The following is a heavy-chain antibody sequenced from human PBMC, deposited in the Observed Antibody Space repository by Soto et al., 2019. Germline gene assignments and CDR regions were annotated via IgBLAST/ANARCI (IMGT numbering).Heavy chain of an antibody. Sequence: PGGSLRLSCAAFGFDFNKYAMTWVRQAPGKGLQWVSSITSNGDSTYYADSVKGRFTTSRDNSKNTLYLQMNSLRADDTAVFYCAKDSPYYTTSPFSFDSWGQGTMVTVSS. CDR2: ITSNGDST. V-gene: IGHV3-23*01. J-gene: IGHJ4*02. D-gene: IGHD3-3*01. CDR3: AKDSPYYTTSPFSFDS. CDR1: GFDFNKYA.